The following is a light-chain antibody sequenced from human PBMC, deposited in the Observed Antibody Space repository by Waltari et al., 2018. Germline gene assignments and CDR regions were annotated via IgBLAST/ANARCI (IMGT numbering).Light chain of an antibody. Sequence: SYVVTQSPSVSVAPGETARITCGGDNIGSKSVHWYQQRPGQAPVRVIPYDSDRPPGIPERFSGSNSGNTATLTISWVEAEDEADYYCLVWHSTSDHHGVFGGGTKLTVL. CDR3: LVWHSTSDHHGV. V-gene: IGLV3-21*04. J-gene: IGLJ2*01. CDR2: YDS. CDR1: NIGSKS.